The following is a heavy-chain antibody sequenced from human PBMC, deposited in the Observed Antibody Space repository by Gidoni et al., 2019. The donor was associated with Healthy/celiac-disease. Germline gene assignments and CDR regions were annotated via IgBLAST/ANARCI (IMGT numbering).Heavy chain of an antibody. Sequence: QVQLVQSGAEVKKPGSSVKVSCKASGGTFSRHAISGVRQAPGQGLEGNGGIILIFGTANFAQKFQGRVTMTADESTSTAYMELSSLRSEDTAVYYCARGYSSSWSKDYYYYGMDVWGQGTTVTVSS. V-gene: IGHV1-69*01. CDR3: ARGYSSSWSKDYYYYGMDV. CDR2: IILIFGTA. CDR1: GGTFSRHA. D-gene: IGHD6-13*01. J-gene: IGHJ6*02.